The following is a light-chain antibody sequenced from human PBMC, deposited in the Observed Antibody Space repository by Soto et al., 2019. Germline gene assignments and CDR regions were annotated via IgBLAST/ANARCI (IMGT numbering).Light chain of an antibody. Sequence: DIQMTQSPSSLSASVGDRVTITCRASRIISSYLNWYQQKPGKAPELLIYAASTLQSGVPSRFSGSASGTVFTLTISSLQPEDFATYHCQQTFTIPWTFGLGTKVDIK. CDR2: AAS. CDR1: RIISSY. V-gene: IGKV1-39*01. CDR3: QQTFTIPWT. J-gene: IGKJ1*01.